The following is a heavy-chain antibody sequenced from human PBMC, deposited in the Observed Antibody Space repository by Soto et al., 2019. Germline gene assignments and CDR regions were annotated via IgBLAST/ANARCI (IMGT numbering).Heavy chain of an antibody. CDR1: GGSISSGGYY. Sequence: QVQLQESGPGLVKPSQTLSLTCTVSGGSISSGGYYWSWIRQHPGKGLEWIGYIYYSGSTYYNPSLKRPVNKSVDTSKNPSALKLSVVNAADTAGDDSAGSVTPWGQGTLVTVSS. CDR2: IYYSGST. CDR3: AGSVTP. V-gene: IGHV4-31*01. D-gene: IGHD3-16*02. J-gene: IGHJ5*02.